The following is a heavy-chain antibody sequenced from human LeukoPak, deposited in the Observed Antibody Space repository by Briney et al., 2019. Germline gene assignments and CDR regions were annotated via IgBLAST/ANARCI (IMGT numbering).Heavy chain of an antibody. CDR2: INHSGST. Sequence: SGTLSLTCAASGGSFSGYYLSWIRQPPGKGLEWIGEINHSGSTNYNPSLKSRVTISVDTSKNQFSLKLNSVTAADTAVYYCARALTYYYGSGSYRNWFDPWGQGTLVTVS. CDR1: GGSFSGYY. V-gene: IGHV4-34*01. CDR3: ARALTYYYGSGSYRNWFDP. J-gene: IGHJ5*02. D-gene: IGHD3-10*01.